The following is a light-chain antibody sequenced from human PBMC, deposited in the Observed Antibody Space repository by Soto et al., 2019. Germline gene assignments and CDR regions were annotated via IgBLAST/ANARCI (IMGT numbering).Light chain of an antibody. CDR1: SSDVGGYNY. CDR3: SSYTSSGYV. CDR2: EVS. J-gene: IGLJ1*01. Sequence: QSVLTQPASVSGSPGQSITISCAGTSSDVGGYNYVSWYQQHPGKAPKLMIYEVSNRPSGVSNRFSGSKSGNTASLTISGLQAEDEADYYGSSYTSSGYVFGMGTKVTVL. V-gene: IGLV2-14*01.